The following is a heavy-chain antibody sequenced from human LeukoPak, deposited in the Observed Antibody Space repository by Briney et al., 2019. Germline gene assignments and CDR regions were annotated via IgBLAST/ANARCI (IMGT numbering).Heavy chain of an antibody. CDR3: ARGTTGADY. D-gene: IGHD1-1*01. Sequence: ASVKVSCKASGYTFINYGVTWVRQAPGQGLEWMGWMNPNSGNTGYAQKFQGRVTMTWDTSISTAYMELSSLRSEDTAVYYCARGTTGADYWGQGTLVTVSS. V-gene: IGHV1-8*02. J-gene: IGHJ4*02. CDR1: GYTFINYG. CDR2: MNPNSGNT.